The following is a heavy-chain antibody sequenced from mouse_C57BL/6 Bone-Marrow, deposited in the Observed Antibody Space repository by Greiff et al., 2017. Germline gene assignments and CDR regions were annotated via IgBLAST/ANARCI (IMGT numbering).Heavy chain of an antibody. J-gene: IGHJ4*01. D-gene: IGHD2-1*01. CDR3: AVLLSY. Sequence: QWVKQRPGQCLEWIGEIDPSASYTNYNQKFKGKATLTVDTSSSTAYMQLSSLTSEDSAVYFCAVLLSYWGQGTSVTVSS. V-gene: IGHV1-50*01. CDR2: IDPSASYT.